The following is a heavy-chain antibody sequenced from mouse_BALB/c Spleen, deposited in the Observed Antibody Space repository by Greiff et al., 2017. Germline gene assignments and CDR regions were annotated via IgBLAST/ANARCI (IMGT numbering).Heavy chain of an antibody. Sequence: DVMLVESGGGLVQPGGSRKLSCAASGFTFSSFGMHWVRQAPEKGLEWVAYISSGSSTIYYADTVKGRFTISRDNPKNTLFLQMTSLRSEDTAMYYCARSNYDYDFFAYWGQGTLVTVSA. CDR2: ISSGSSTI. CDR1: GFTFSSFG. J-gene: IGHJ3*01. D-gene: IGHD2-4*01. CDR3: ARSNYDYDFFAY. V-gene: IGHV5-17*02.